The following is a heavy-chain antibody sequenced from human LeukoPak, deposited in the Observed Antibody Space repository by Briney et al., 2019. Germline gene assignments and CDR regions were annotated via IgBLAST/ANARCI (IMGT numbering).Heavy chain of an antibody. Sequence: ASVKVSCKASGYTFTGSYMHWVRQAPGQGLEWMGWINPNTGDTNYAQRFQGRVAMTRDTSISTAYMELSRLRSDDTAVYYCARGDYDLGGWGQGTLVTVSS. CDR1: GYTFTGSY. V-gene: IGHV1-2*02. CDR2: INPNTGDT. CDR3: ARGDYDLGG. J-gene: IGHJ1*01. D-gene: IGHD3-22*01.